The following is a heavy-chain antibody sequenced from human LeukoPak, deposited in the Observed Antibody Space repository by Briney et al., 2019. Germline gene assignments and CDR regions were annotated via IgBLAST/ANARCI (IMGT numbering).Heavy chain of an antibody. Sequence: SETLSLTCTVSGGSISDYYWSWIRQPPGKGLEWIGYIYYTGNTNYNPSLKSRVTISVDTSKNQFSLKLSSVTAADTAVYYCAVGDVVVVAASRPGYYYGMDVWGQGTTVTVSS. D-gene: IGHD2-15*01. J-gene: IGHJ6*02. V-gene: IGHV4-59*12. CDR3: AVGDVVVVAASRPGYYYGMDV. CDR1: GGSISDYY. CDR2: IYYTGNT.